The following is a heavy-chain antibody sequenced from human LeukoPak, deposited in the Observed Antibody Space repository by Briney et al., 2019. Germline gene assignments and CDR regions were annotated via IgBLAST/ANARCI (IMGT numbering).Heavy chain of an antibody. Sequence: ASVKASCTASGYTFTGYYMHWVRQAPGQGLEWMGWINPNSGGTNYAQKFQGRVTMTRDTSISTAYMELSRLRSDDTAVYYCARDMGGYYTDYWGQGTLVTVSS. V-gene: IGHV1-2*02. J-gene: IGHJ4*02. CDR2: INPNSGGT. CDR1: GYTFTGYY. D-gene: IGHD3-22*01. CDR3: ARDMGGYYTDY.